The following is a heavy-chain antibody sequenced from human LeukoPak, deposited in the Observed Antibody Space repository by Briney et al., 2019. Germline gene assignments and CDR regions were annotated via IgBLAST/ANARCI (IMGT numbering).Heavy chain of an antibody. CDR1: GFTFSDYY. CDR2: ISSDGSTI. Sequence: GGSLRLSCAASGFTFSDYYMSWIRQAPGKGLEWVSHISSDGSTIYYADSVKGRFTISRDSAKNSLYLQMNSLRAEDTAVYYCARIWAVAGTGWFDPWGQGTLVTVSS. V-gene: IGHV3-11*01. J-gene: IGHJ5*02. D-gene: IGHD6-19*01. CDR3: ARIWAVAGTGWFDP.